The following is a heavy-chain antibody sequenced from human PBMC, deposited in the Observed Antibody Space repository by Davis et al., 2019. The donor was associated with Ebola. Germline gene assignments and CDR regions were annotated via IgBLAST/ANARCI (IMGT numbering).Heavy chain of an antibody. CDR1: GGSISSSNW. CDR3: ARGPSIMGFDY. V-gene: IGHV4-4*02. J-gene: IGHJ4*02. Sequence: GSLRLSCAVSGGSISSSNWWSWVRQPPGKGLEWIGEIYHSGSTNYNPSLKSRVTISVDTSKNQFSLKLSSVTAADTAVYYCARGPSIMGFDYWGQGTLVTVSS. CDR2: IYHSGST.